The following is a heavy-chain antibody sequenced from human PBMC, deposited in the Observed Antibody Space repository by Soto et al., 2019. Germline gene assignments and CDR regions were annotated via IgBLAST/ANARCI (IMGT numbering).Heavy chain of an antibody. J-gene: IGHJ5*02. Sequence: KPSETLSLTCAVYGGSFSGYYWSWIRQPPGKGLEWIGEINHSGSTNYNPSLKSRVTISVDTSKNQFSLKLSSVTAADTAVYYCARVSIRGYCSGGSCYSVWFDPWGQGTLVTVSS. D-gene: IGHD2-15*01. V-gene: IGHV4-34*01. CDR1: GGSFSGYY. CDR2: INHSGST. CDR3: ARVSIRGYCSGGSCYSVWFDP.